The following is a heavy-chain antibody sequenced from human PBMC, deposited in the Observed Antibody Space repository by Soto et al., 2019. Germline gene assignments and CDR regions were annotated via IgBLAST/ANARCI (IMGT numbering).Heavy chain of an antibody. CDR2: IYYSGST. CDR1: GGSISSYY. V-gene: IGHV4-59*01. CDR3: ARGSPVPTAMGWRFYSYHYGINV. Sequence: SETLSLTCIVSGGSISSYYWSWIRQPPGKGLEWIGCIYYSGSTDYNPSLKSRVTISLDTAKNQFSRKLSSVTAVYTALYYCARGSPVPTAMGWRFYSYHYGINVWRQVTTVIFCS. D-gene: IGHD5-18*01. J-gene: IGHJ6*02.